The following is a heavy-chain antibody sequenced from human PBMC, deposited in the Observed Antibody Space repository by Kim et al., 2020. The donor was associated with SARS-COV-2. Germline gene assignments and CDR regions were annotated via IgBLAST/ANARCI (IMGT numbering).Heavy chain of an antibody. Sequence: GGSLRLSCAASGFTFSSYAMSWVRQAPGKGLEWVSVIYSGGSSTYYADSVKGRFTISRDNSKNTLYLQMNSLRAEDTAVYYCAKDAQSYDILTGYQYYYYYGMDVWGQGTTVTVSS. D-gene: IGHD3-9*01. V-gene: IGHV3-23*03. J-gene: IGHJ6*02. CDR1: GFTFSSYA. CDR3: AKDAQSYDILTGYQYYYYYGMDV. CDR2: IYSGGSST.